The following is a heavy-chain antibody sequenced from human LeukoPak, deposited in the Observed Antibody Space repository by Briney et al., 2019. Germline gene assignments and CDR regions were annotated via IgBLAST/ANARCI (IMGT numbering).Heavy chain of an antibody. CDR3: ARDSKVDXMATRGGFDY. V-gene: IGHV3-30*04. J-gene: IGHJ4*02. CDR1: GFTFSSYA. D-gene: IGHD5-24*01. Sequence: GRSLRLSCAASGFTFSSYAMHWVRQAPGKGLEWVAVISYDGSNKYYADSVKGRFTISRDNSKNTLYLQMNSLRAEDTAVYYCARDSKVDXMATRGGFDYWGQGTLVTVSS. CDR2: ISYDGSNK.